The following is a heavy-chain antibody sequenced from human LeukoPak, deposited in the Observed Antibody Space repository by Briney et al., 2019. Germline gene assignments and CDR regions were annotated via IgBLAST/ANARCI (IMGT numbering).Heavy chain of an antibody. CDR3: ARDRKVPAAIGYNWFDP. CDR1: GYTFTSYA. CDR2: INAGNGNT. V-gene: IGHV1-3*01. Sequence: ASVNVSCKASGYTFTSYAMHWVRQAPGQRLEWMGWINAGNGNTKYSQKFQGRVTITRDTSASTAYMELSSLRSEDTAVYYCARDRKVPAAIGYNWFDPWGQVTLVTVSS. D-gene: IGHD2-2*01. J-gene: IGHJ5*02.